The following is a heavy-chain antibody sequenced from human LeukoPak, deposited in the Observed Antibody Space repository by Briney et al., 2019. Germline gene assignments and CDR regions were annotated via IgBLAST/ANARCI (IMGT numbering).Heavy chain of an antibody. D-gene: IGHD1-26*01. CDR3: ARDPVRNSALDY. J-gene: IGHJ4*02. Sequence: GGSLRLSCAASGFTVSSNYMGWVRQAPGKGLEWVSVICSGGTTYYADSVKGRFTISRDNSKNTLYLQMNSLRAEDTAVYYCARDPVRNSALDYWGQGTLVTVSS. V-gene: IGHV3-53*05. CDR1: GFTVSSNY. CDR2: ICSGGTT.